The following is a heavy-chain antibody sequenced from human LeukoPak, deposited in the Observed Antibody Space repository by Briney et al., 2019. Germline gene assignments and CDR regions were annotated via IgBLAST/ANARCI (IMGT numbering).Heavy chain of an antibody. D-gene: IGHD1-26*01. J-gene: IGHJ4*02. CDR1: GFTLSTNA. CDR3: AKDVGKWESLHFFDY. CDR2: ISGSGAST. V-gene: IGHV3-23*01. Sequence: GGSLRLSCLTSGFTLSTNAMSWVRQAPGKGLEWISGISGSGASTYYADSVKGRFTISRDDSRNTLYLQMNSLRGDDTAVYYCAKDVGKWESLHFFDYWGLGTLVTVSS.